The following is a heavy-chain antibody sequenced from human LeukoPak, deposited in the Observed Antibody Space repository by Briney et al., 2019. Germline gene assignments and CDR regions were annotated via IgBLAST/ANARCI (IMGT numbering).Heavy chain of an antibody. CDR2: IHYSVTT. V-gene: IGHV4-61*01. D-gene: IGHD7-27*01. Sequence: PSETLSLTCTVSGGSVSSGTYFWTWARQPPGKGLEWIGHIHYSVTTNYNPSLKSRVTMSLDTSKNQFSLKLTSVTAADTAIYSCARWGTYWGQGILVTVSS. CDR3: ARWGTY. CDR1: GGSVSSGTYF. J-gene: IGHJ4*02.